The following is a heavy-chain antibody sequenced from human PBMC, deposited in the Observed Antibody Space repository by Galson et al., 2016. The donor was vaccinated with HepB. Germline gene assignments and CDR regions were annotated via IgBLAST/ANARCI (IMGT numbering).Heavy chain of an antibody. CDR3: AKDYYYDLPPGNYYGMDV. D-gene: IGHD3-22*01. CDR2: ISFDGSNK. CDR1: GFTFSSYG. V-gene: IGHV3-30*18. Sequence: SLRLSCAASGFTFSSYGVHWVRQAPGKGLEWVAVISFDGSNKYYADSVKGRFTISRDNSKNTLYLQMNSLRAEDTALYYCAKDYYYDLPPGNYYGMDVWGQGTTVTVSS. J-gene: IGHJ6*02.